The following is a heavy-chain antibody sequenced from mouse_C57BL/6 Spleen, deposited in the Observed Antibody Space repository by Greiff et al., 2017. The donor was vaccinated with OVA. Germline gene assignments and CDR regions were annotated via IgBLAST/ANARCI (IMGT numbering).Heavy chain of an antibody. J-gene: IGHJ3*01. D-gene: IGHD2-10*02. CDR3: ARRVYGNYGFAY. CDR2: IDPETGGT. Sequence: QVQLQQSGAELVRPGASVTLSCKASGYTFTDYEMHWVKQTPVHGLEWIGAIDPETGGTAYNQKFKGKAILTADKSSSPAYMALRSLTSEDSAVYYCARRVYGNYGFAYWGQGTLVTVSA. CDR1: GYTFTDYE. V-gene: IGHV1-15*01.